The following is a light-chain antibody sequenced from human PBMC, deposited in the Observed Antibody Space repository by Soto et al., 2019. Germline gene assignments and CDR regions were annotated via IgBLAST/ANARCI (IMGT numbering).Light chain of an antibody. J-gene: IGLJ1*01. CDR2: DVS. CDR3: SSYTSISTLV. CDR1: SSDVGGYNY. V-gene: IGLV2-14*01. Sequence: QSVLTQPASVSGSPGQSITISCTGTSSDVGGYNYVAWYQQRPGKAPKLMIYDVSTRPSGVSLRFSGSKSGNMASLTISGLQAEDEADYYCSSYTSISTLVFGTGTKLTVL.